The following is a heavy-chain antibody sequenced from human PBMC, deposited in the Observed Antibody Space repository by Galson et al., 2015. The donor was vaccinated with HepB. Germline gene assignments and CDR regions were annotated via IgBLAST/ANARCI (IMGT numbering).Heavy chain of an antibody. CDR1: GFTFSDYY. D-gene: IGHD2-15*01. CDR3: ASRFWSGGSCYFDY. V-gene: IGHV3-11*01. CDR2: ISSSGSTI. Sequence: SLRLSCAASGFTFSDYYMSWIRQAPGKGLEWVSYISSSGSTIYYADSVKGRFTISRDNAKNSLYLQMNSLRADDTAVYYCASRFWSGGSCYFDYWGQGTLVTVSS. J-gene: IGHJ4*02.